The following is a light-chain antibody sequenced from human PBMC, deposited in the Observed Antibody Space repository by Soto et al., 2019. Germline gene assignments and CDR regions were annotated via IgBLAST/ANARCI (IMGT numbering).Light chain of an antibody. J-gene: IGKJ2*01. CDR2: GAS. Sequence: EIVLTQSPGTLSLSPGERATLSCRASQSVSSNYLAWYKQKPGQAPRLLIYGASSRTTGIPDRFSGSGSGTDFALTISRLEPEDFAVYYCQQYGSSPGTFGQGNKLEIK. V-gene: IGKV3-20*01. CDR1: QSVSSNY. CDR3: QQYGSSPGT.